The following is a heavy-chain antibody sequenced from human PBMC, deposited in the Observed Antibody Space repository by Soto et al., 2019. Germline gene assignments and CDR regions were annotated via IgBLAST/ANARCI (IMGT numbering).Heavy chain of an antibody. Sequence: PSETLSLTCTVSGGSISSGDYYWSWIRQPPGTGLEWIGYIYYSGSTYYNPSLKSRVTISVDTSKNQFSLKLSSVTAADSAVYYCARDFSERNDFGSYYYYYGMDVWGQGTTVTVSS. V-gene: IGHV4-30-4*01. CDR1: GGSISSGDYY. J-gene: IGHJ6*02. CDR3: ARDFSERNDFGSYYYYYGMDV. D-gene: IGHD3-3*01. CDR2: IYYSGST.